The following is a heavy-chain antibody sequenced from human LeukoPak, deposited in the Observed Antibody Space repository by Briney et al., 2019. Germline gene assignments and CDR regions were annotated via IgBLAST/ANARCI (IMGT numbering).Heavy chain of an antibody. CDR2: IYYSGST. Sequence: SETLSLTCTVSGGSISSNSYYWGWIRQPPGKGLEWSGSIYYSGSTYYNPSLKSRVTISVDTSKNQFSLKLSSVTAADTAVYYCARLLYCFNGVCFNWFDPWGQGTLVTVSS. J-gene: IGHJ5*02. CDR3: ARLLYCFNGVCFNWFDP. CDR1: GGSISSNSYY. V-gene: IGHV4-39*01. D-gene: IGHD2-8*01.